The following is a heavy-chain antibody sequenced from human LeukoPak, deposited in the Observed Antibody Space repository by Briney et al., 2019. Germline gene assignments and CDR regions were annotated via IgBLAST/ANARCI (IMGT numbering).Heavy chain of an antibody. CDR2: IKQDGSEK. CDR3: ARETPTAGMSCSSTSCYTWRWFDP. D-gene: IGHD2-2*02. J-gene: IGHJ5*02. Sequence: GGSLRLSCAASGFTFSSYRMSWVRQAPGKGLEWVANIKQDGSEKYYVDSVKGRFTISRDNAKNSLYLQMNSLRAEDTAVYYCARETPTAGMSCSSTSCYTWRWFDPWGQGTLVTVSS. V-gene: IGHV3-7*01. CDR1: GFTFSSYR.